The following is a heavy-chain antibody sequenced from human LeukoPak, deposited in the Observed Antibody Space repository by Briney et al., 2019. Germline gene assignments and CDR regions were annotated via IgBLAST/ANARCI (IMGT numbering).Heavy chain of an antibody. CDR3: ARVSGESLSGSFQLDY. Sequence: GASVKVSCKASGYTFTGYYIHWVRQAPGQGLEWMGWINPNSGGTHSAQKFQGRVTVTRDTSISTAYMELSRLRSDDTAVYYCARVSGESLSGSFQLDYWGQGILVTVSS. J-gene: IGHJ4*02. CDR2: INPNSGGT. V-gene: IGHV1-2*02. CDR1: GYTFTGYY. D-gene: IGHD3-10*01.